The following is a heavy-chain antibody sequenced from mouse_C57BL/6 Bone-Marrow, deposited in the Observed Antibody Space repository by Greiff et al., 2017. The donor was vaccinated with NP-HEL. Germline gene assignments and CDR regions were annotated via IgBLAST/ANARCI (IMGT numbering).Heavy chain of an antibody. CDR2: IDPSDSYT. Sequence: QVQLQQPGAELVMPGASVKLSCKASGYTFTSYWMHWVKQRPGQGLEWIGEIDPSDSYTNYNQKFKGKSTLTVDKSSSTAYMQLSSLTSEDSAVYYCARRGYYVYAMDYWGQGTSVTVAS. D-gene: IGHD2-1*01. J-gene: IGHJ4*01. CDR1: GYTFTSYW. V-gene: IGHV1-69*01. CDR3: ARRGYYVYAMDY.